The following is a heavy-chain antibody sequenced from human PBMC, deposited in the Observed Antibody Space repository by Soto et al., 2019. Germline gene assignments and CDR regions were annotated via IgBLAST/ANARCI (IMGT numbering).Heavy chain of an antibody. CDR3: AREWGTDYSYYYYMDV. J-gene: IGHJ6*03. Sequence: ASVKVSCKASGYTFTSYGISWVRQAPGQGLEWMGWISAYNGNTDYAQKLQGRVTMTTDTSTSTAYMDLRSLRSDDTAVYYCAREWGTDYSYYYYMDVWGKGTTVTVSS. CDR2: ISAYNGNT. V-gene: IGHV1-18*01. D-gene: IGHD4-4*01. CDR1: GYTFTSYG.